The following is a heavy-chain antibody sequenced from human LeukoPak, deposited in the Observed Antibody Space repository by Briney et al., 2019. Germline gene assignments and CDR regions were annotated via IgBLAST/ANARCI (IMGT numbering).Heavy chain of an antibody. CDR3: ARDTPYYGSGSYHDAFDI. V-gene: IGHV4-31*11. J-gene: IGHJ3*02. CDR2: IYYSGST. Sequence: SETLSLTCAVYGGSFSGYYWSWIRQHPGKGLEWIGYIYYSGSTYYNPSLKSRVTISVDTSKNQFSLKLSSVTAADTAVYYCARDTPYYGSGSYHDAFDIWGQGTMVTVSS. D-gene: IGHD3-10*01. CDR1: GGSFSGYY.